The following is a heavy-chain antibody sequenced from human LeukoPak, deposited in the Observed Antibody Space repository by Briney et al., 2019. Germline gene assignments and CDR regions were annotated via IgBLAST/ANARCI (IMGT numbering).Heavy chain of an antibody. CDR3: ARDLSLGNPGGFDY. CDR1: GFTFSSYW. J-gene: IGHJ4*02. CDR2: INSDGSST. D-gene: IGHD3-16*01. V-gene: IGHV3-74*01. Sequence: GGSLRLSCAASGFTFSSYWMHWVRQAPGKGLVWVSRINSDGSSTSYADSVKGRFTISRDNAKNSMYLQMNSLRAEDTGVYYCARDLSLGNPGGFDYWGQGALVTVSS.